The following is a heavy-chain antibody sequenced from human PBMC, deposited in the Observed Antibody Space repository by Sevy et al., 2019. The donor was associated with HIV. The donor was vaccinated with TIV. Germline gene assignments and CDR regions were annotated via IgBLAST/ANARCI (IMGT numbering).Heavy chain of an antibody. CDR2: LSFGCGKI. Sequence: GGSLRLSCAASGFAFYDYSMSWIRQAPGKGLEWVATLSFGCGKIKYADSVKGRFTISRDNSKNSFYLQMDNLRVEDTALYYRAPEGCPRPHDYWGEGTRVSVSS. J-gene: IGHJ4*02. CDR3: APEGCPRPHDY. CDR1: GFAFYDYS. D-gene: IGHD6-19*01. V-gene: IGHV3-23*01.